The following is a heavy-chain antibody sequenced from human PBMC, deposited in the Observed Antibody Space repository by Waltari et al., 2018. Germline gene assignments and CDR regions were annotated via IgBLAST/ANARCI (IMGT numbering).Heavy chain of an antibody. CDR2: TTSSGSRV. V-gene: IGHV3-11*04. CDR3: VRDRVHFGMDV. CDR1: GFSFSEYA. J-gene: IGHJ6*01. Sequence: QVQLVESGGCSVKPGGLLRLACTASGFSFSEYAMSWVRQAPGKGMEWIANTTSSGSRVHYADSVRGRFTISRDNAKNSLLLDMSSLRVEDTAVYFCVRDRVHFGMDVWGQGTTVIVSS.